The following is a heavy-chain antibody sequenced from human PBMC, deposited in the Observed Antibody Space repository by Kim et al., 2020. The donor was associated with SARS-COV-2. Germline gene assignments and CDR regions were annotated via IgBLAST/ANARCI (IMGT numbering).Heavy chain of an antibody. Sequence: GGSLRLSCAASGFTFSSYWMHWVRQAPGKGLVGVSRINTDGSTTNYADSVKGRFTIYRDNAQNTLYLQMNSLRAEDTAVYYCARTSPGMNYAFDYWGQGTLVTVSS. CDR3: ARTSPGMNYAFDY. D-gene: IGHD1-7*01. CDR2: INTDGSTT. V-gene: IGHV3-74*01. J-gene: IGHJ4*02. CDR1: GFTFSSYW.